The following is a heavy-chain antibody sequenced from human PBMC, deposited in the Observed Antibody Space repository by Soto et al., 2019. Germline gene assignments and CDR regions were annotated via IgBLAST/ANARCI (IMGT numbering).Heavy chain of an antibody. CDR3: ARGRQWLDD. J-gene: IGHJ4*02. CDR2: VYYSGST. CDR1: GGSISGYY. V-gene: IGHV4-59*01. Sequence: QVQLQESGPGLVKPSETLSLTCTVSGGSISGYYWSWFRHPPGKGLKWVGYVYYSGSTNNNPSLKSRVTISVDTSKNQFSLELNSVTAADTAVYYCARGRQWLDDWGQGTLVTVSS. D-gene: IGHD6-19*01.